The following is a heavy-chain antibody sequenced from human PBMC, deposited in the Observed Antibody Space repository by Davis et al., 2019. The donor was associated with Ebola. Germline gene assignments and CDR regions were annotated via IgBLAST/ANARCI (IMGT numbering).Heavy chain of an antibody. Sequence: ASVKVSCKASGGTFSSYAISWVRQAPGQGLEWMGWINPNSGGTNYAQKFQGRVTMTRDTSISTAYMELSRLRSDDTAVYYCARALPYYYYYYGMDVWGQGTTVTVSS. J-gene: IGHJ6*02. V-gene: IGHV1-2*02. CDR1: GGTFSSYA. D-gene: IGHD2-2*01. CDR2: INPNSGGT. CDR3: ARALPYYYYYYGMDV.